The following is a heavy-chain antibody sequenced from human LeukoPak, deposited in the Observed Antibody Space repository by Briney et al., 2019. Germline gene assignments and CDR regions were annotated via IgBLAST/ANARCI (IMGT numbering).Heavy chain of an antibody. CDR2: ISGSGGST. V-gene: IGHV3-23*01. D-gene: IGHD6-19*01. J-gene: IGHJ6*03. Sequence: GGSLRLSCAASGFTFSSYAMSWVRQAPGKGLEWVSAISGSGGSTYYADSVKGRFTISRDNAKNSLYLQMNSLRAEDTAFYYCAREYSSLSYYMDVWGKGTTVTVSS. CDR1: GFTFSSYA. CDR3: AREYSSLSYYMDV.